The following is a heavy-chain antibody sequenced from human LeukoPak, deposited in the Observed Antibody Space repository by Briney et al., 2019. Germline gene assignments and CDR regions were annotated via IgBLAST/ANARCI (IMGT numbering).Heavy chain of an antibody. Sequence: ASVKVSCKVSGYTLTELSMHWVRQAPGKGLEWMGGFDPEDGETIYAQKFQGRVTMTEDTSTDTAYMELSSLRSEDTAVYYCATASLWSGYYMGFGDYWGQGTLVAVSS. J-gene: IGHJ4*02. CDR3: ATASLWSGYYMGFGDY. CDR2: FDPEDGET. CDR1: GYTLTELS. V-gene: IGHV1-24*01. D-gene: IGHD3-3*01.